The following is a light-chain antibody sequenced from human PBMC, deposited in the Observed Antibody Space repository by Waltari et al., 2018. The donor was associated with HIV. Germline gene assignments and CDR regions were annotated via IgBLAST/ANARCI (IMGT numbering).Light chain of an antibody. Sequence: QSALTQPASVSGSPGQSITISCTGTSSDVGVFNYVSWYQQHPGKPPKLMLHDVNSRPSGVANGFSGSKSGYTASLTISGLQAEDEAEYFCSSYTTMNTVVFGTGTKVTVL. CDR1: SSDVGVFNY. V-gene: IGLV2-14*03. J-gene: IGLJ1*01. CDR3: SSYTTMNTVV. CDR2: DVN.